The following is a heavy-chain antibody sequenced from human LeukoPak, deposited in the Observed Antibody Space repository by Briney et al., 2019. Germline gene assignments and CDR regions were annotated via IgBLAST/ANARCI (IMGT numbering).Heavy chain of an antibody. CDR2: ISSSSSYI. J-gene: IGHJ6*02. CDR3: ARESHCSCTSCFHYYYYYGMDV. Sequence: GGSLRLSCAASGFTFSSYSMNWVRQAPGKGLEWVSSISSSSSYIYYADSVKGRFTISRDNAKNSLYLQTNSLRAEDTAVYYCARESHCSCTSCFHYYYYYGMDVWGQGTTVTVSS. D-gene: IGHD2-2*01. CDR1: GFTFSSYS. V-gene: IGHV3-21*01.